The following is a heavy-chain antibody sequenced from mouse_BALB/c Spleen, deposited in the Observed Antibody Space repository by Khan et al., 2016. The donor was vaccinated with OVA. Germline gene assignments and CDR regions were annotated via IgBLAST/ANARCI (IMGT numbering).Heavy chain of an antibody. CDR1: GFSITSNYA. CDR2: ISYSGYT. Sequence: EVQLQESGPGLVKPSQSLSLTCTVTGFSITSNYAWSWIRQFPGNKLEWMGYISYSGYTNYNPSLKSRISVTRDTSENQFFLQLNSVTTEETGTYYCARQNYYGYALDYWGQGTSVTVSS. D-gene: IGHD1-1*01. V-gene: IGHV3-2*02. J-gene: IGHJ4*01. CDR3: ARQNYYGYALDY.